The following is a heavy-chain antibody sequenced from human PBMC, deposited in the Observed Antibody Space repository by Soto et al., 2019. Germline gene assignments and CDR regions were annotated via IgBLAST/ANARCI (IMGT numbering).Heavy chain of an antibody. D-gene: IGHD1-26*01. CDR2: IIPIFDTT. V-gene: IGHV1-69*06. CDR3: ARVGWEIPPRFFGMDV. J-gene: IGHJ6*02. CDR1: GGTFSSYA. Sequence: QVQLVQSGAEVKKPGSSVKVSCRASGGTFSSYAISWVRQSPGQGLEWMGGIIPIFDTTIYAQTFQGRVTITADKSTGTAYLELSSLTSDDTVVYFCARVGWEIPPRFFGMDVWGQGTTVTVSS.